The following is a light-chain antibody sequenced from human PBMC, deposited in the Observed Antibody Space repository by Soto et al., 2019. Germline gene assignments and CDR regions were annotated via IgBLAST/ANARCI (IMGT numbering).Light chain of an antibody. CDR1: QSVSSS. V-gene: IGKV3-11*01. J-gene: IGKJ5*01. CDR3: QQRSNWPSIT. CDR2: DAS. Sequence: EIVLTQSPATLSLSPGVRATLSCRASQSVSSSLAWYQQKPGQAPRLLIYDASNRATGIPARFSGSGSGTDFTLTISSLEPEDFAAYYCQQRSNWPSITFGQGTRLEIK.